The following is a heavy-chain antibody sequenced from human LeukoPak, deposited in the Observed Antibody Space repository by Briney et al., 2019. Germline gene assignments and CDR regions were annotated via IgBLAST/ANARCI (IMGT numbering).Heavy chain of an antibody. CDR1: GFTFSNYN. V-gene: IGHV3-48*01. D-gene: IGHD2-2*03. CDR3: ARLMDRARRDAFDI. J-gene: IGHJ3*02. CDR2: ISSSSSTK. Sequence: GGSLRLSCAASGFTFSNYNMNWVRQAPGKGLEWSSYISSSSSTKNYADSVKGRFTVSRDNASNSLYLQMNSLRAEDTAVYYCARLMDRARRDAFDIWGHGTMVTVSS.